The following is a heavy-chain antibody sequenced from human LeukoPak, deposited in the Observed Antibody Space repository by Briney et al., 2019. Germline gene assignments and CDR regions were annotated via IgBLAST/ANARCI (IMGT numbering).Heavy chain of an antibody. Sequence: SETLSLTCTVSGGSISSGDYYWSWIRQPPGKGLEWIGYIYYSGSTYYNPSLKSRVTISVDTSKNQFSLKLSSVTAADTAVYYCARVPFNYCGSYRFDYWGQGTLVTVSS. J-gene: IGHJ4*02. CDR1: GGSISSGDYY. CDR2: IYYSGST. CDR3: ARVPFNYCGSYRFDY. D-gene: IGHD3-10*01. V-gene: IGHV4-30-4*01.